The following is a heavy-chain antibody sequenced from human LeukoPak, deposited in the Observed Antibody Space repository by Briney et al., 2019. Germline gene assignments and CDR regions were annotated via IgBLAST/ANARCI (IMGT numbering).Heavy chain of an antibody. J-gene: IGHJ3*02. CDR3: ARGVRAVADAFDI. CDR1: GFTFSNYW. Sequence: GGSLRLSCAASGFTFSNYWMSWVRQAPGKGLEWVANIKQDGSEKYYVDSVKGRFTISRDTVKNSLYLQMTSLRAEDTAVYYCARGVRAVADAFDIWGQGTMVTVSS. CDR2: IKQDGSEK. D-gene: IGHD2-15*01. V-gene: IGHV3-7*01.